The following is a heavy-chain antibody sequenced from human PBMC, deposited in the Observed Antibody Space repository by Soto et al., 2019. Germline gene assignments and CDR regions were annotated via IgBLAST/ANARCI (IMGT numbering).Heavy chain of an antibody. D-gene: IGHD6-25*01. V-gene: IGHV1-69*08. Sequence: QVQLVQSGAEMRKPGSSVKVSCKASGDTFGSYTLSWLRRAPGLGLEWMARILPAHGIANYSQKFQDKVTITADMSTQTTYLEITSLNSGDTAVFFCAGDRGAVGFFDSWGQGTLVNVSS. CDR3: AGDRGAVGFFDS. CDR1: GDTFGSYT. J-gene: IGHJ4*02. CDR2: ILPAHGIA.